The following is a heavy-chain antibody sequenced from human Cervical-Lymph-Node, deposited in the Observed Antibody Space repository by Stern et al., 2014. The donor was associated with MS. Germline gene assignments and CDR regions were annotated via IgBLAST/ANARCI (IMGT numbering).Heavy chain of an antibody. V-gene: IGHV3-53*01. CDR3: ARDTSSPERSDW. Sequence: EVQLVQSGGGVIQPGGSLRLSCTASGFTVSRDYMTWVRQAPGKGLELVSLITNVGSTFYPDAVKCRFTISRDDSKNTVYLHMTSLRAEDTAMYYCARDTSSPERSDWWGQGTLVTVSS. J-gene: IGHJ4*02. CDR2: ITNVGST. CDR1: GFTVSRDY. D-gene: IGHD1-1*01.